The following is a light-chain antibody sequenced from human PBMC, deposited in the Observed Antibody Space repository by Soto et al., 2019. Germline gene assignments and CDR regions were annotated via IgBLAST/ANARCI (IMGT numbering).Light chain of an antibody. J-gene: IGLJ2*01. CDR2: DVS. Sequence: QSALTQPASVSGSPGQSITISCTGSSSDVGDYDYVSWYQQHPGKAPKLMIYDVSNRPSGVSARFSGSKSGNTASLTISGLQAEDEADYYCSSYTTSSTLEVFGGGTKLTGL. CDR3: SSYTTSSTLEV. V-gene: IGLV2-14*01. CDR1: SSDVGDYDY.